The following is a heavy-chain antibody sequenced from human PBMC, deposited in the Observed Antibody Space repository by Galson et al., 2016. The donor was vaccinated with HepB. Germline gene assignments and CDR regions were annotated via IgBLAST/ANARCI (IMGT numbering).Heavy chain of an antibody. CDR2: LDREVGET. CDR1: GYTLTELS. J-gene: IGHJ4*02. D-gene: IGHD6-19*01. V-gene: IGHV1-24*01. CDR3: ATLKGIAVAGPFDN. Sequence: SVKVSCKVSGYTLTELSMHWVRQAPGKGLDWMGCLDREVGETIYAQKFQGRVIMTEDTSADTIYMELSSLRSEDTAVYYCATLKGIAVAGPFDNWGQGTLVTVSS.